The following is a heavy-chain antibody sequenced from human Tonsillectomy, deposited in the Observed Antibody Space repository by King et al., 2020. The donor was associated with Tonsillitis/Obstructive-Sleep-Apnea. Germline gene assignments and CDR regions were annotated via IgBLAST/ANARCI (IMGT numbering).Heavy chain of an antibody. J-gene: IGHJ4*02. CDR2: IYYSGST. Sequence: QLQESGPGLVKPSQTLSLTCTVSGGSISSGGYYWSWSRQHPGKGLEWIGYIYYSGSTYYNPSLKCRVTISVDTSKNQFSLKLSSVTAADTAVYYCAGEGRYYYDSSGYYQYYFDYWGQGTLVTVSS. CDR3: AGEGRYYYDSSGYYQYYFDY. D-gene: IGHD3-22*01. CDR1: GGSISSGGYY. V-gene: IGHV4-31*03.